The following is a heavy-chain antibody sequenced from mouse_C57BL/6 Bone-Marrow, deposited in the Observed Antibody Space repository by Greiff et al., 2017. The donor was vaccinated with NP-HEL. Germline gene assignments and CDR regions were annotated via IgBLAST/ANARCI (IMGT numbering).Heavy chain of an antibody. D-gene: IGHD1-1*01. CDR3: ARELTEFAY. Sequence: VQLQQPGAELVKPGASVKLSCKASGYTFTSYWMQWVKQRPGQGLEWIGEIDPSDSYPNYNQKFKGKATLTVDTSSSTAYMQLSSLTSEDSAVYYCARELTEFAYWGQGTLVTVSA. V-gene: IGHV1-50*01. CDR1: GYTFTSYW. J-gene: IGHJ3*01. CDR2: IDPSDSYP.